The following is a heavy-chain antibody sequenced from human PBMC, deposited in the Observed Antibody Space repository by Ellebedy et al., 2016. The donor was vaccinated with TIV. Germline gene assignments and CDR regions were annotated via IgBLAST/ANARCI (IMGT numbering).Heavy chain of an antibody. CDR1: GGSISSSNW. CDR3: ATGDTAMDLYAFDI. V-gene: IGHV4-39*01. CDR2: IYYTRST. J-gene: IGHJ3*02. D-gene: IGHD5-18*01. Sequence: SETLSLXCAVSGGSISSSNWWSWVRQPPGKGLEWIGSIYYTRSTYYNPSLESRVTISVDTSKNQFSLKLSSGTAADTAVYYCATGDTAMDLYAFDIWGQGTMVTVSS.